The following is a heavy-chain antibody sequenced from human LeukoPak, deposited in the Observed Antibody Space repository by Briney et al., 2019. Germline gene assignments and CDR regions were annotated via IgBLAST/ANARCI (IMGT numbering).Heavy chain of an antibody. Sequence: GASVKVSCKASGYTFTSYYMHWVRQAPGQGLEWMGIINPSGGSTSYAQKFQGRVTITRNSSTSTVYLELSSLRYEDTAVYYCARASLDDFWSGYFYYYYYYMDVWGKGTTVTVSS. J-gene: IGHJ6*03. V-gene: IGHV1-46*01. D-gene: IGHD3-3*01. CDR1: GYTFTSYY. CDR3: ARASLDDFWSGYFYYYYYYMDV. CDR2: INPSGGST.